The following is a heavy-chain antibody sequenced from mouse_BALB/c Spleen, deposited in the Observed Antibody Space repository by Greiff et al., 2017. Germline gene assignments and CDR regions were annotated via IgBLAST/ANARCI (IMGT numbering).Heavy chain of an antibody. CDR3: AIFITTATSWFAY. CDR1: GYAFSSSW. Sequence: QVQLQQSGPELVKPGASVKISCKASGYAFSSSWMNWVKQRPGQGLEWIGRIYPGDGDTNYNGKFKGKATLTADKSSSTAYMQLSSLTSVDSAVYFCAIFITTATSWFAYWGQGTLVTVSA. CDR2: IYPGDGDT. J-gene: IGHJ3*01. V-gene: IGHV1-82*01. D-gene: IGHD1-2*01.